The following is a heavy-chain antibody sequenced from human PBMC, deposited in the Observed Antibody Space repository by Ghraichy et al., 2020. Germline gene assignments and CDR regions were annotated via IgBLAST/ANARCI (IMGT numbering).Heavy chain of an antibody. CDR1: GGSISSYY. J-gene: IGHJ4*02. D-gene: IGHD2-15*01. CDR3: ASGWELPNFDY. CDR2: IYTSGST. V-gene: IGHV4-4*09. Sequence: SETLSLTCTVSGGSISSYYWSWIRQPPGKGLEWIGYIYTSGSTNYNPSLKSRVTISVDTSKNQFSLKLSSVTAADTAVYYCASGWELPNFDYWGQGTLVTVSS.